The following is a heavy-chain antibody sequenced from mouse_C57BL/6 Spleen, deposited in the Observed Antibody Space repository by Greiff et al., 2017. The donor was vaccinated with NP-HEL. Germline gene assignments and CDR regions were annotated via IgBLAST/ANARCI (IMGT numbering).Heavy chain of an antibody. J-gene: IGHJ4*01. V-gene: IGHV1-69*01. CDR2: IDPSDSYT. CDR1: GYTFTSYW. CDR3: ARDYSNYRAMDY. D-gene: IGHD2-5*01. Sequence: QVQLQQPGAELVMPGASVKLSCKASGYTFTSYWMHWVKQRPGQGLEWIGEIDPSDSYTNYNQKFKGKSTLTVDKSSSTAYMQLSSLKSEDSAVYYCARDYSNYRAMDYWGQRTSVTVSS.